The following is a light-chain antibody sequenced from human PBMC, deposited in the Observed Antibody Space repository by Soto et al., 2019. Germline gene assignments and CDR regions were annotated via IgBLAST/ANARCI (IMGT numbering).Light chain of an antibody. Sequence: DIQMTQSPSSLSASVGDRVTITCRASQSISSYLNWYQQKPGKAPNLLIYAASSLQSGVPSGFSGSGSGTDFTLTISSLQPEDFATYYCQQSYSTSSITFGQGTRLEIK. J-gene: IGKJ5*01. V-gene: IGKV1-39*01. CDR1: QSISSY. CDR2: AAS. CDR3: QQSYSTSSIT.